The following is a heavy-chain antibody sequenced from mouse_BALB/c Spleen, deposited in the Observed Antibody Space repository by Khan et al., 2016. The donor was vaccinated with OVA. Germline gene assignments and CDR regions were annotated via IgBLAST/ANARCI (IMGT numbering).Heavy chain of an antibody. Sequence: QVQLQQPGAELVKPGASVKLSCKASGYTFTSYWMHWVKQRPGQGLEWIGEIDPSDRYTNYTHKFKGKATLNVDNSSSTAYLKLSSLTSEDSAVYYCARSSYYNYVYYWGQGTTLTVSS. CDR3: ARSSYYNYVYY. D-gene: IGHD2-12*01. V-gene: IGHV1-69*02. CDR2: IDPSDRYT. CDR1: GYTFTSYW. J-gene: IGHJ2*01.